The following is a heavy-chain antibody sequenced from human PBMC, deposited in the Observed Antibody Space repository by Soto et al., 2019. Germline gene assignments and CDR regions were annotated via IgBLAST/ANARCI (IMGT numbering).Heavy chain of an antibody. CDR2: ISAHNGNT. Sequence: QAHLVQSGPEVKKPGASVKVSCKGSGYIFTSYGIAWVRQAPGQGLEWMGWISAHNGNTEYAQKFQGRVTVTRDTSTSTAYLELRCLRSDDTALYYCARGRYGEYWGQGALVTVSS. D-gene: IGHD3-10*01. J-gene: IGHJ4*02. CDR1: GYIFTSYG. CDR3: ARGRYGEY. V-gene: IGHV1-18*01.